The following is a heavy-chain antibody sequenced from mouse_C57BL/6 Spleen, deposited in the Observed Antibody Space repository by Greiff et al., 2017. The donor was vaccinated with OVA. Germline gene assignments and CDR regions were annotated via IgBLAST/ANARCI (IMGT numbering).Heavy chain of an antibody. D-gene: IGHD2-4*01. CDR3: MITTGFDY. Sequence: DVQLVESGGGLVKPGGSLKLSCAASGFTFSSYAMSWVRQTPEKRLEWVATISDGGSYTYYPDNVKGRFTISRDNAKNNLYLQMSHLKSEDTAMYYCMITTGFDYWGQGTTLTVSS. J-gene: IGHJ2*01. V-gene: IGHV5-4*01. CDR1: GFTFSSYA. CDR2: ISDGGSYT.